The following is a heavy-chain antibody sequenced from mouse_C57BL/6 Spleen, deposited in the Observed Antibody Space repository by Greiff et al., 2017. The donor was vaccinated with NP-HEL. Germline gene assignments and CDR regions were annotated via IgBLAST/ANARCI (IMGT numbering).Heavy chain of an antibody. D-gene: IGHD4-1*01. CDR2: INPNNGGT. CDR1: GYTFTDYY. J-gene: IGHJ2*01. V-gene: IGHV1-26*01. CDR3: AREETGDYFDY. Sequence: EVQLQQSGPELVKPGASVKISCKASGYTFTDYYMNWVKQSHGKSLEWIGDINPNNGGTSYNQKFKGKATLTVDKSSSTAYMELRSRTSEDSAVEYCAREETGDYFDYWGQGTTLTVSS.